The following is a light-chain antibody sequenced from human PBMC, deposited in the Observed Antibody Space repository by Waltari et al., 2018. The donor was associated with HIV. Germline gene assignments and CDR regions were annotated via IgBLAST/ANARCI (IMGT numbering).Light chain of an antibody. V-gene: IGKV3-20*01. J-gene: IGKJ1*01. Sequence: EIVLTQSPGTLSPSPGERATLSCRASQNVDNTYLAWYHQKPGQPPRLLIFGASSRATGIPARFSGSGSGADFSLTISRLEPEDLGFYYCHQYGSSPWTFGQGTKVEIK. CDR2: GAS. CDR3: HQYGSSPWT. CDR1: QNVDNTY.